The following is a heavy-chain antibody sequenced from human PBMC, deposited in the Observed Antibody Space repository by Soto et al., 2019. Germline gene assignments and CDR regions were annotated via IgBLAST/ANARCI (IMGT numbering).Heavy chain of an antibody. CDR1: GGSISSYY. Sequence: PSETLSLTCTVSGGSISSYYWSWIRQPPGKGLEWIGYIYYSGSTNYNPSLRSRVTISVDTSKNQFSLKLSSVTAADTAVYYCARDDSSRSFDYWGQGTLVTVSS. D-gene: IGHD6-13*01. CDR3: ARDDSSRSFDY. V-gene: IGHV4-59*01. CDR2: IYYSGST. J-gene: IGHJ4*02.